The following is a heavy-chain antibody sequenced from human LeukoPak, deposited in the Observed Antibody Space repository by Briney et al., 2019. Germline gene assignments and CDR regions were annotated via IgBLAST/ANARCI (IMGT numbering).Heavy chain of an antibody. CDR1: GFTFSSYG. CDR3: ARSTYCGGDCYPALGY. J-gene: IGHJ4*02. D-gene: IGHD2-21*02. V-gene: IGHV3-30*03. Sequence: GRSLRLSCAASGFTFSSYGMHWFRQAPGKGLEWVAVISFDGTNKYYVDSVQGRFTISRDNSKNTLYLQMNSLRDEDTAVYYCARSTYCGGDCYPALGYWGQGTPVTVSS. CDR2: ISFDGTNK.